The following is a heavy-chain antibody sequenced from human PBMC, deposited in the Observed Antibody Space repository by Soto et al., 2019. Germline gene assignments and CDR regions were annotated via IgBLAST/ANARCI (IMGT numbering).Heavy chain of an antibody. CDR2: IIPILGIA. CDR3: ARDGTYCGGACYPPLEYFQH. J-gene: IGHJ1*01. Sequence: QVQLVQSGAEVKKPGSSVKVSCKASGGTFSSYSISWVRQAPGQGLEWMGRIIPILGIANYAQKFQGRVTITADKFTSTAYMELSSLRSEDTAVYYCARDGTYCGGACYPPLEYFQHWRQGTLVTVSS. D-gene: IGHD2-21*02. CDR1: GGTFSSYS. V-gene: IGHV1-69*08.